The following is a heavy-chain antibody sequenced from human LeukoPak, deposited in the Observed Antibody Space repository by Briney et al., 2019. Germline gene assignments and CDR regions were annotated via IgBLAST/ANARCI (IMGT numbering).Heavy chain of an antibody. V-gene: IGHV3-48*04. D-gene: IGHD2-21*02. CDR2: ISSSGDTI. Sequence: GGSLRLSCAASGFTFSSYSMNWVRQAPGKGLEWVSYISSSGDTIYYADSVRGRFTISRDSAKNSLYLQMDSLRAEDTAVYYCASMMEVVTVNRNYYYYYGMDVWGQGTTVTVSS. CDR3: ASMMEVVTVNRNYYYYYGMDV. CDR1: GFTFSSYS. J-gene: IGHJ6*02.